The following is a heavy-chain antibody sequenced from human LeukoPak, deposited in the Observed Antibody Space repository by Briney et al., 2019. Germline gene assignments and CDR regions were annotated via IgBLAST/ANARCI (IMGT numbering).Heavy chain of an antibody. CDR2: IHGTGNT. J-gene: IGHJ4*02. Sequence: SETLSLTCAVSGATISGGYYWAWVRQPPGKGLEWIASIHGTGNTYYNPPLKSRVTMSLDTSKNHFSLTLKSVTAADTTVYVCASGSGHLFDDWGQGTLVTVSS. D-gene: IGHD2-15*01. V-gene: IGHV4-38-2*01. CDR3: ASGSGHLFDD. CDR1: GATISGGYY.